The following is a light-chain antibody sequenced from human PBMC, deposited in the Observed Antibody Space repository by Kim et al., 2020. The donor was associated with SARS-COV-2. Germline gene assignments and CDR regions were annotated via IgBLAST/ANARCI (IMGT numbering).Light chain of an antibody. CDR3: QQCATSPFT. Sequence: SPGERATLSCRASESVSSNYLAWYQQKPGQAPRLLIYGASSRATGIPDRFSGSGSGTDFTLTISRLEPEDFAVYYCQQCATSPFTFGPGTKVDIK. CDR2: GAS. CDR1: ESVSSNY. J-gene: IGKJ3*01. V-gene: IGKV3-20*01.